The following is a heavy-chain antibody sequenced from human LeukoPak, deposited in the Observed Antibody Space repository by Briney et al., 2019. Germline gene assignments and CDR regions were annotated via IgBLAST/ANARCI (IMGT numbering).Heavy chain of an antibody. D-gene: IGHD4-23*01. V-gene: IGHV1-2*04. CDR2: INPNSGGT. Sequence: ASVKVSCKASGYTFTDYYMHWVRQAPGQGLEWMGWINPNSGGTNYAQKFQGWVTMTTDTSTSTAYMELRSLRSDDTAVYYCARGQLDYGGKKYFQHWGQGTLVTVSS. CDR3: ARGQLDYGGKKYFQH. CDR1: GYTFTDYY. J-gene: IGHJ1*01.